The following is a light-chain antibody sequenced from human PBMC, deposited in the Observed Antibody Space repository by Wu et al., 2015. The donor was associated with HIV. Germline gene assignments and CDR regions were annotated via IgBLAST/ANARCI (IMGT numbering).Light chain of an antibody. CDR3: QQRSNVASR. CDR1: QSVSSY. Sequence: EIVLTQSPAALSLSPGERATLSCRASQSVSSYLAWYQQKPGQAPRLLIYDASNRATGIPARFSGSGSGTDFTLTISSLEPEDFAVYYCQQRSNVASRFGGGPRWRSN. V-gene: IGKV3-11*01. CDR2: DAS. J-gene: IGKJ4*02.